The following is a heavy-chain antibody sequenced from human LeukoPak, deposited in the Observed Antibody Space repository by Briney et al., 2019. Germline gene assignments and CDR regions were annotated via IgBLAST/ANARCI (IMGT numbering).Heavy chain of an antibody. V-gene: IGHV3-30*03. CDR1: DFTLSSHG. J-gene: IGHJ6*02. CDR2: ISSDGGKK. D-gene: IGHD3-3*01. CDR3: ARGLRAYYYYGMDV. Sequence: GKSLRLSCVVSDFTLSSHGMHWVRQAPGKGLEWVAVISSDGGKKSYADSVKGRFTISRDNSKNTLFLQMGSLRVEDMAVYYCARGLRAYYYYGMDVWGQGTTVTVSS.